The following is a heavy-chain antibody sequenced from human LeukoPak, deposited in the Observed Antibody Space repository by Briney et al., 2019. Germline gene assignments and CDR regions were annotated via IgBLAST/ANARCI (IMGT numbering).Heavy chain of an antibody. J-gene: IGHJ4*02. CDR3: ARRGTGSGWHVWSFDY. V-gene: IGHV4-39*07. CDR1: GDSISRSTYY. Sequence: PSETLSLTCTVSGDSISRSTYYWAWIRQPPGKGLEWIGSIYYSGSTYYNPSLKSRVTISVDTSKNQFSLKLSSVTAADTAVYYCARRGTGSGWHVWSFDYWGQGTLVTVSS. CDR2: IYYSGST. D-gene: IGHD6-19*01.